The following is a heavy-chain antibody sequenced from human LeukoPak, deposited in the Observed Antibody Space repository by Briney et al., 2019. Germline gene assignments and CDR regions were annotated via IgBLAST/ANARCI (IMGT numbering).Heavy chain of an antibody. CDR1: GFTFSSYA. V-gene: IGHV3-23*01. CDR3: AKCGYSYGYPVDY. J-gene: IGHJ4*02. D-gene: IGHD5-18*01. CDR2: ISGSGDST. Sequence: GGSLRLSCAASGFTFSSYAMSWVRQAPGKGLEWVSAISGSGDSTYYADSVKGRFTISKDNSKNTLYLQMNSLRAEDTAIYYCAKCGYSYGYPVDYWGQGTLVTVSS.